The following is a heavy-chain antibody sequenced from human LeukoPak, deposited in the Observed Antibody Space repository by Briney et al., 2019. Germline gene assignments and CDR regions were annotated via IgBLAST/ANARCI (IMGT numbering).Heavy chain of an antibody. CDR3: AKDTAYGSGSYSDFDY. V-gene: IGHV3-9*01. J-gene: IGHJ4*02. Sequence: PGGSLRLSCAASGLTFSNYGMHWVRQAPGKGLEWVSGISWNSGSIGYADSVKGRFTISRDNAKNSLYLQMNSLRAEDTALYYCAKDTAYGSGSYSDFDYWGQGTLVTVSS. CDR1: GLTFSNYG. CDR2: ISWNSGSI. D-gene: IGHD3-10*01.